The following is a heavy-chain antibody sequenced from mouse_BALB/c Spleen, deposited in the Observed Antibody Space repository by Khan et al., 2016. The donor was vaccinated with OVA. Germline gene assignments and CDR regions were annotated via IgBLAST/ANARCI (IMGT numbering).Heavy chain of an antibody. J-gene: IGHJ1*01. CDR3: TRCLFDV. CDR2: INTNNGDT. Sequence: EVQLQQSGPELVKPGASVKMSCKASGYTFTDYYMKWLKQSHGKSLEWIGDINTNNGDTFYNQKFKDKATLTVDKSYSTAYMQLNSLTSEDSAVFYCTRCLFDVWGAGTTVTVSS. V-gene: IGHV1-26*01. CDR1: GYTFTDYY.